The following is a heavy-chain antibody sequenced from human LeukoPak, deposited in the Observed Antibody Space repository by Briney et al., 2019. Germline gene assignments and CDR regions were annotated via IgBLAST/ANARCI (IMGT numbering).Heavy chain of an antibody. CDR3: ARDLSRGYSGYDRRSWFDP. Sequence: SETLSLTCTVSGGSISSSSYYWSWIRQPPGKGLEWIGEINHSGSTNYNPSLKSRVTISVDTSKNQFSLKLSSVTAADTAVYYCARDLSRGYSGYDRRSWFDPWGQGTLVTVSS. D-gene: IGHD5-12*01. J-gene: IGHJ5*02. CDR1: GGSISSSSYY. V-gene: IGHV4-39*07. CDR2: INHSGST.